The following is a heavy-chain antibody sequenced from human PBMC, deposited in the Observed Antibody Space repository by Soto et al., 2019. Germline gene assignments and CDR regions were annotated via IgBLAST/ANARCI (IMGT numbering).Heavy chain of an antibody. CDR1: GFTFSSYG. V-gene: IGHV3-30*18. CDR2: ISYDGSNK. D-gene: IGHD3-10*01. J-gene: IGHJ4*02. Sequence: ESGGGVVQPGRSLRLSCAASGFTFSSYGMHWVRQAPGKGLEWVAVISYDGSNKYYADSVKGRFTISRDNSKNTLYLQMNSLRAEDTAVYYCAKDGQITMVRGVLSNWGQGTLVTVSS. CDR3: AKDGQITMVRGVLSN.